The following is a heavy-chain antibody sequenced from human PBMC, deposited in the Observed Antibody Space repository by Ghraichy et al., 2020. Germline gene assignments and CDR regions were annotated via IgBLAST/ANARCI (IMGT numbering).Heavy chain of an antibody. V-gene: IGHV3-74*01. D-gene: IGHD6-19*01. J-gene: IGHJ6*02. CDR1: GFTFSSYW. CDR3: ARSSGSSGWNCFGMDG. Sequence: GGSLRLSCVASGFTFSSYWMHWVRQAPGKGLVWVSRINSDGSSTSYADSVKGRFTITRDNAKNTLYLQMNSLRAEDTAVYYCARSSGSSGWNCFGMDGWGQGTTVTVSS. CDR2: INSDGSST.